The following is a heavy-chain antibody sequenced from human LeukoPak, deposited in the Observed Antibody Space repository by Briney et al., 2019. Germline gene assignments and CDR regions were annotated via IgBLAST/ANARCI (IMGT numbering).Heavy chain of an antibody. Sequence: GASVKVSCKASGYTFTGYYMHWVRQAPGQGLEWMGRINPNSGGTNYAQKFQGRVTMTRDTSISTAYMELSRLRSDDTAVYYCARVTMVRGERNDYWGQGTLVTVSS. CDR1: GYTFTGYY. CDR2: INPNSGGT. V-gene: IGHV1-2*06. D-gene: IGHD3-10*01. J-gene: IGHJ4*02. CDR3: ARVTMVRGERNDY.